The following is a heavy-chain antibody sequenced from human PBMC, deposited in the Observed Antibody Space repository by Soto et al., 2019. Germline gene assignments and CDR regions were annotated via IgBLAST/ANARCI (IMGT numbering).Heavy chain of an antibody. J-gene: IGHJ6*02. CDR2: IYTSGST. V-gene: IGHV4-4*07. Sequence: SETLSLTCTVSGGSISSYYWSWIRQPAGKGLEWIGRIYTSGSTNYNPSLKSRITMSLDTSKNQFSLKLTSVTAADTALYYCARGNCSSPNCYSFSGYYGMDVWGQGTTVTVSS. D-gene: IGHD2-2*01. CDR1: GGSISSYY. CDR3: ARGNCSSPNCYSFSGYYGMDV.